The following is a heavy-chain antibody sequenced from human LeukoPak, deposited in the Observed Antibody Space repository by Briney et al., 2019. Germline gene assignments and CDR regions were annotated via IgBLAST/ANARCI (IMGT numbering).Heavy chain of an antibody. V-gene: IGHV4-59*01. CDR2: IYYSGST. D-gene: IGHD3-9*01. CDR1: GGSISSYY. J-gene: IGHJ4*02. CDR3: ARGARYFDFDY. Sequence: PSETLSLTCTVSGGSISSYYWNWIRQPPGKGLEWIGYIYYSGSTNYNPSLKSRVTISVDTSKNQFSLKLSSVTAADTAVYYCARGARYFDFDYWGQGTLVTVSS.